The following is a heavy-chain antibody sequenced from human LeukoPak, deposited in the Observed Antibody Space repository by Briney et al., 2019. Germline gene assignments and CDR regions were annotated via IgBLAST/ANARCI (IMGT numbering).Heavy chain of an antibody. CDR2: INAGNGNT. D-gene: IGHD4-17*01. V-gene: IGHV1-3*01. Sequence: GASVKVSCKASGYTSTSYAIHWVRQAPGQRLEWMGWINAGNGNTKYSQKFQGRVTITRDTSASTAYMELSSLRSEDTAVYYCARDLTTVTMGFDPWGQGTLVTVSS. CDR1: GYTSTSYA. CDR3: ARDLTTVTMGFDP. J-gene: IGHJ5*02.